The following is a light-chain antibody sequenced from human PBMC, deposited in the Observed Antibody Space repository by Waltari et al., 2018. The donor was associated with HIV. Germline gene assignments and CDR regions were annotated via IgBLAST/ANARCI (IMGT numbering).Light chain of an antibody. CDR2: EAS. CDR3: QQSHSNPPT. V-gene: IGKV1-39*01. J-gene: IGKJ1*01. Sequence: DIQMTPSPSSLSASVGDGVTITCRSSQSISSNLNWYQQKTGKAPKLLISEASILQSGVPSRFSGSGSGTDFALTITTLQPEDIATYYCQQSHSNPPTFGQGTKVELK. CDR1: QSISSN.